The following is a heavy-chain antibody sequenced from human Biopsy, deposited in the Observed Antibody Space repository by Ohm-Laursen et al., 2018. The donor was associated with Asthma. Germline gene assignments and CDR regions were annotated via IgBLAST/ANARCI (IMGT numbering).Heavy chain of an antibody. CDR2: ISGSGGST. V-gene: IGHV3-23*01. J-gene: IGHJ6*02. D-gene: IGHD2-2*01. CDR3: ARISICRTTTCYSYFSYSMDV. Sequence: SLRLSCAASGFTFSSYAMSWVRQAPGKGLEWVSAISGSGGSTYYADSVKGRFTISRDNSKNTLHLQMNSLRAEDTAVYYCARISICRTTTCYSYFSYSMDVWGQGTTVTVSS. CDR1: GFTFSSYA.